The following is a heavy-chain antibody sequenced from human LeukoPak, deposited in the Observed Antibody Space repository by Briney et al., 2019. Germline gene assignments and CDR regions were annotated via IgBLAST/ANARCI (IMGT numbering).Heavy chain of an antibody. Sequence: GGSLRLSCAASGFTFSSYWMSWVRQAPGKGLEWVANIKQDGSEESYVDSVKGRFTISRDSTKNSLYLQMNSLRAEDTAVYYCARGQTTMTNWGQGTLVTVSS. CDR3: ARGQTTMTN. CDR2: IKQDGSEE. CDR1: GFTFSSYW. V-gene: IGHV3-7*03. D-gene: IGHD4-17*01. J-gene: IGHJ4*02.